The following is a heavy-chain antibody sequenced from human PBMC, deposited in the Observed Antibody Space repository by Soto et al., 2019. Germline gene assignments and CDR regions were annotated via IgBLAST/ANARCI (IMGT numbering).Heavy chain of an antibody. CDR3: ARTARGLFSDAFDI. V-gene: IGHV3-30-3*01. CDR2: ISYNGSNK. CDR1: GFTFSSYA. D-gene: IGHD3-10*01. Sequence: QVQLVESGGGVVQPGRSLRLSCAASGFTFSSYAMHWVRQAPGKGLEWVAVISYNGSNKYYADSVKGRFTISRDNSKNTLYLQMNGLRAEDTAVYYCARTARGLFSDAFDIWGQGTMVTVSS. J-gene: IGHJ3*02.